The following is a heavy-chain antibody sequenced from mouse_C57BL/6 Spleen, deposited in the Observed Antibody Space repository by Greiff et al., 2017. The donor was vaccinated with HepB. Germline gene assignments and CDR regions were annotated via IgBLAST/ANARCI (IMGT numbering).Heavy chain of an antibody. V-gene: IGHV1-78*01. D-gene: IGHD1-1*01. J-gene: IGHJ1*03. CDR3: ARGHYYGSSYWYCDV. CDR1: GYTFTDHT. Sequence: VKLMESDAELVKPGASVKISCKVSGYTFTDHTIHWMKQRPEQGLEWIGYIYPRDGSTKYNEKFKGKATLTADKSSSTAYMQLNSLTSEDSAVYFCARGHYYGSSYWYCDVWGTGTTVTVSS. CDR2: IYPRDGST.